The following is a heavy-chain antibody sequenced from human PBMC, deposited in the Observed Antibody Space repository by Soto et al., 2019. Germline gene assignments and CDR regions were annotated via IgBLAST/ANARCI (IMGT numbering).Heavy chain of an antibody. V-gene: IGHV3-64D*06. CDR3: VRDWWGFDY. CDR1: GCTFSSYY. J-gene: IGHJ4*02. D-gene: IGHD2-15*01. Sequence: PGGSLRLSCSVSGCTFSSYYMHWVRQGPGKGLEYVPVIRHDGANIYYADSVKGRFIISRDNSNNRMYLQMSSLRLEDTAVYYCVRDWWGFDYWGQGTPVTV. CDR2: IRHDGANI.